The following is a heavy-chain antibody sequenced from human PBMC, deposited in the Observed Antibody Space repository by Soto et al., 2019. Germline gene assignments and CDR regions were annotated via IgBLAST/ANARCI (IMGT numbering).Heavy chain of an antibody. CDR2: IYHSGST. V-gene: IGHV4-30-2*01. J-gene: IGHJ3*02. D-gene: IGHD4-17*01. CDR1: GGSISSGGYS. Sequence: SETLSLTCAVSGGSISSGGYSWSWIRQPPGKGLEWIGYIYHSGSTYYNPSLKSRVTISVDRSKNQFSLKLSSVTAEDTAVYYCAIDYGDPRRGAFDIWGQGTMVTVSS. CDR3: AIDYGDPRRGAFDI.